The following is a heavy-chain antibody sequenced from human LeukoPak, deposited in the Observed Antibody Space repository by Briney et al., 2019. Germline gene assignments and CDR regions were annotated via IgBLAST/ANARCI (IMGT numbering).Heavy chain of an antibody. CDR1: GASISSYY. V-gene: IGHV4-59*01. Sequence: SSETLSLTCTVSGASISSYYWSWIRQPPGKGLEWIGYIYYSGSTNYNPSLKSRVTISVDTSKNQFSLKLSSVTAADTAVYYCASIAAADTPYYYYYMDVWGKGTTVTISS. CDR3: ASIAAADTPYYYYYMDV. D-gene: IGHD6-13*01. CDR2: IYYSGST. J-gene: IGHJ6*03.